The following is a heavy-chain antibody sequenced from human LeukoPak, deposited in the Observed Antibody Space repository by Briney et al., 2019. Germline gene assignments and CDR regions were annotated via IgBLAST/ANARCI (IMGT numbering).Heavy chain of an antibody. V-gene: IGHV3-48*03. Sequence: GGSLRLSCAASGFTFSSYEMNWVRQAPGKGLEWVSYISSSGSTIYCADSVKGRFTISRDNAKNSLYLQMNSLRAEDTAVYYCARAGGGSGSYYNPYYYGMDVWGKGTTVTVSS. CDR3: ARAGGGSGSYYNPYYYGMDV. J-gene: IGHJ6*04. D-gene: IGHD3-10*01. CDR2: ISSSGSTI. CDR1: GFTFSSYE.